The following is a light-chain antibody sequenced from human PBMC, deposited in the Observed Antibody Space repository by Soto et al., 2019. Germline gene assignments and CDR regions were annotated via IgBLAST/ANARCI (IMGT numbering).Light chain of an antibody. J-gene: IGKJ1*01. CDR3: QQYRSWPRT. CDR1: QSVDFN. Sequence: PGERVTLSCRASQSVDFNLAWYQQKPGQPPRLLIYGASTRATDMSGTFSGRGSGTEFTLTISSLRPEDFAVYYCQQYRSWPRTFGQGTKVEMK. V-gene: IGKV3-15*01. CDR2: GAS.